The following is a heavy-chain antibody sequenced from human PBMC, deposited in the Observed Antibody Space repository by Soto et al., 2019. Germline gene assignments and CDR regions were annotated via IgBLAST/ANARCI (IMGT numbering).Heavy chain of an antibody. Sequence: GSLRLSCAASGFTFSSYSMNWVRQAPGKGLEWVSSISSSSSYIYYADSVKGRFTISRDNAKNSLYLQMNSLRAEDTAVYYCARGLGAVAGPFDYWGQGTLVTVSS. J-gene: IGHJ4*02. D-gene: IGHD6-19*01. CDR1: GFTFSSYS. CDR3: ARGLGAVAGPFDY. CDR2: ISSSSSYI. V-gene: IGHV3-21*01.